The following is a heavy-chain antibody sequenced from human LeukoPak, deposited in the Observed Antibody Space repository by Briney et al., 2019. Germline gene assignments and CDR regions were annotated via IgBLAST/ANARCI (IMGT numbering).Heavy chain of an antibody. CDR3: ASGATVTSLRYMDV. V-gene: IGHV4-34*01. Sequence: SETLSLTCAVYGGSFSGYCWSWIRQPPGKGLEWIGEINHSGSTNYNPSLKSRVTISVDTSKNQFSLKLSSVTAADTAVYYCASGATVTSLRYMDVWGKGTTVTVSS. CDR2: INHSGST. D-gene: IGHD4-17*01. J-gene: IGHJ6*03. CDR1: GGSFSGYC.